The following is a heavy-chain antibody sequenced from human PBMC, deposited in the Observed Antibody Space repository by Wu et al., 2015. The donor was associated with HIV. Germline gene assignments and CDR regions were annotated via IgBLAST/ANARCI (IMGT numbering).Heavy chain of an antibody. Sequence: SVKVSCKASGYTFTGYYMHWVRQAPGQGLEWMGWINPNSGGTNYAQKFQGRVTMTRDTSISTAYMELSRLRSDDTAVYYCAREGIRRLTMVRGAGVGWFDPWGQGTLVTVSS. CDR1: GYTFTGYY. J-gene: IGHJ5*02. D-gene: IGHD3-10*01. V-gene: IGHV1-2*02. CDR3: AREGIRRLTMVRGAGVGWFDP. CDR2: INPNSGGT.